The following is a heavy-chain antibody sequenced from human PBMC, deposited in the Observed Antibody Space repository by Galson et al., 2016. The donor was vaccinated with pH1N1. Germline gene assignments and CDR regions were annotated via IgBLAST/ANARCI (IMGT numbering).Heavy chain of an antibody. J-gene: IGHJ1*01. CDR3: AKLDGYNWGYFQH. V-gene: IGHV3-9*01. Sequence: LRLSCAASGFTFDDYAMHWVRQAPGKGLEWVSGISWNSGSIGYADSVKGRFTISRDNAKNSLYLQMNSLKAEDTALYYCAKLDGYNWGYFQHWGQGTLVTVSS. CDR1: GFTFDDYA. CDR2: ISWNSGSI. D-gene: IGHD5-24*01.